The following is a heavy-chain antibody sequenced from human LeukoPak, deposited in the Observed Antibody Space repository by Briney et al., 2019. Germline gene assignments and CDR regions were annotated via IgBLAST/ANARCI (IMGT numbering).Heavy chain of an antibody. CDR2: IRDDGSNK. D-gene: IGHD2-2*01. Sequence: GGSLRLSCAASGFTFSSYGMHWVRQAPGKGLEWVAFIRDDGSNKYYADSVKGRFTISRDNSKNTLYLQMNSLRAEDTAVYYCAKDRMGDIVVVPAAIRFDPWGQGTLVTVSS. CDR3: AKDRMGDIVVVPAAIRFDP. V-gene: IGHV3-30*02. CDR1: GFTFSSYG. J-gene: IGHJ5*02.